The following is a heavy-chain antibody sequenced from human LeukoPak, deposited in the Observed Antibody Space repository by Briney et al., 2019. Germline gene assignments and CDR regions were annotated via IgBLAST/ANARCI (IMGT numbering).Heavy chain of an antibody. Sequence: PSETLSLTRTVSGGSISSGDYYWSWIRQPPGKGLEWIGYIYYSGSTNYNPSLKSRVTISVDTSKNQFSLKLSSVTAADTAVYYCARMRRHYYDSTGYPLLMYYFDYWGQGTLVTVSS. J-gene: IGHJ4*02. D-gene: IGHD3-22*01. V-gene: IGHV4-61*08. CDR3: ARMRRHYYDSTGYPLLMYYFDY. CDR1: GGSISSGDYY. CDR2: IYYSGST.